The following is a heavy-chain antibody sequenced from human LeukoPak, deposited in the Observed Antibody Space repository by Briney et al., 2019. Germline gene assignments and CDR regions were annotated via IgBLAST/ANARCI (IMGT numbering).Heavy chain of an antibody. V-gene: IGHV1-69*13. J-gene: IGHJ4*02. Sequence: ASVKVSCKASGGTFSSSAISWVRQAPGQGLEWTGGIIPIFSTADYAQKFQGRVTITADESTSTAYMELSSLRSEDTAVFYCARTPLRPAATTPRQLDYWGQGTLVTVSS. CDR3: ARTPLRPAATTPRQLDY. CDR2: IIPIFSTA. D-gene: IGHD5-12*01. CDR1: GGTFSSSA.